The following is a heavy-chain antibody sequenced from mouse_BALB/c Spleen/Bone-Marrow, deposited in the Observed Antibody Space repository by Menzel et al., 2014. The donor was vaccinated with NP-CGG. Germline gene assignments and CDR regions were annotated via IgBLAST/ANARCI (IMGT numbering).Heavy chain of an antibody. CDR2: IDPANGNT. CDR1: GFNIKDTY. D-gene: IGHD1-1*01. J-gene: IGHJ1*01. Sequence: EVKVVESGAELVKPGASVKLSCTASGFNIKDTYMHWVKERPEQGLEWIGRIDPANGNTKYDPKFQGKATITADTSSNTAYLQLSSLTSEDTAVYYCVYGRDWYFDVWGAGTTVTVSS. CDR3: VYGRDWYFDV. V-gene: IGHV14-3*02.